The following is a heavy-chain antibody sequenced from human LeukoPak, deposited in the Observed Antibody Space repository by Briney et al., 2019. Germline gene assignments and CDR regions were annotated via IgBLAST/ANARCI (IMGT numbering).Heavy chain of an antibody. J-gene: IGHJ4*02. CDR2: ISNDGTRK. Sequence: PGGSLRLSFAASGXPFSSYGMAWVRQAPGKGLEWMAVISNDGTRKYYADSVKGRFTISRDNSKNTLYLQMNSLRVEDMAVYYCAKDLTELTLALNCWGQGTLVTVSS. D-gene: IGHD3-9*01. CDR3: AKDLTELTLALNC. V-gene: IGHV3-30*18. CDR1: GXPFSSYG.